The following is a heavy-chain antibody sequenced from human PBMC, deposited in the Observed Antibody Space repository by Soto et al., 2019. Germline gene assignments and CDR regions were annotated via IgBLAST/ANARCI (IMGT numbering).Heavy chain of an antibody. CDR2: ISGNSDYI. V-gene: IGHV3-21*01. Sequence: PGGSLRLSCAASGFTFTSSSMNWVRQAPGKELEWVSSISGNSDYIDYADSVKGRFTISRDNSKNKLYLQMNSPRAEDTAVYYCARARYYYYGMDVWGQGTTVTVSS. J-gene: IGHJ6*02. CDR1: GFTFTSSS. CDR3: ARARYYYYGMDV.